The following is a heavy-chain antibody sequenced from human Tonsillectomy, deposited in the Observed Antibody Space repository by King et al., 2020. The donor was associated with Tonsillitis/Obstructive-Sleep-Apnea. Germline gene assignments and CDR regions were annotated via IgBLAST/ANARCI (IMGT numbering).Heavy chain of an antibody. CDR3: ARGVFGDMTTFGGVIVRKYFDY. V-gene: IGHV4-34*01. D-gene: IGHD3-16*02. CDR1: GGSFSDYY. CDR2: INHSGST. Sequence: VQLQQWGAGLLKPSETLSLTCTVYGGSFSDYYWSWIRQPPGKGLEWIGEINHSGSTNYIPSLKSRVTISVDTSKNQFSLKVNSVTAADTAVYYCARGVFGDMTTFGGVIVRKYFDYWGQGTLVTVSS. J-gene: IGHJ4*02.